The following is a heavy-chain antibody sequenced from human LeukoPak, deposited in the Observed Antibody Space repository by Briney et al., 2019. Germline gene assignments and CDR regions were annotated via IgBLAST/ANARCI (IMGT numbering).Heavy chain of an antibody. V-gene: IGHV1-18*01. Sequence: ASVKVSCKASGYTFTSYGISWVRQAPGQGLEWMGWISAYNGNTNYAQKLQGRVTMTTDTSTSTAYMELRSLRSDDTAVYYCARLRFESAVAGTGFDYWGQGTLVTVSS. CDR1: GYTFTSYG. CDR3: ARLRFESAVAGTGFDY. CDR2: ISAYNGNT. D-gene: IGHD6-19*01. J-gene: IGHJ4*02.